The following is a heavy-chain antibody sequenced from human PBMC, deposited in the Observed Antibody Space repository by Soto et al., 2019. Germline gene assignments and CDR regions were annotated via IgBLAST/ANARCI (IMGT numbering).Heavy chain of an antibody. V-gene: IGHV3-74*01. J-gene: IGHJ6*02. Sequence: GESLKISCAASGFTFSSYWMHWVRQAPGKGLVWVSRINSDGSSTSYADSVKGRFTIARDNAKNTLYLQMNSLRAEDTAVYYCARGLPGVLHYYYYGMDVWGQGTTVTVSS. D-gene: IGHD7-27*01. CDR1: GFTFSSYW. CDR2: INSDGSST. CDR3: ARGLPGVLHYYYYGMDV.